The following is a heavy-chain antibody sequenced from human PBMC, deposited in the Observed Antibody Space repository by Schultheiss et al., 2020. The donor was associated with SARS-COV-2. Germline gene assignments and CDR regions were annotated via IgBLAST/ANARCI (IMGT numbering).Heavy chain of an antibody. Sequence: SETLSLTCTVSGGSISGYYWNWIRQPPGKGLEWIGYIFYSGSTNYNPSLKSRVTISVDTSKNQFSLKLSSVTAADTAVYYCARGDSSGYYFGFMNYWGQGTLVTVSS. V-gene: IGHV4-59*01. CDR3: ARGDSSGYYFGFMNY. D-gene: IGHD3-22*01. CDR2: IFYSGST. CDR1: GGSISGYY. J-gene: IGHJ4*02.